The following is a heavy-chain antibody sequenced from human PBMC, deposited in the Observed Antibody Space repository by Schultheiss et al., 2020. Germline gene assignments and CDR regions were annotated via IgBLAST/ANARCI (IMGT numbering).Heavy chain of an antibody. CDR3: AKDPRARPLDP. CDR2: ISSSSSYI. J-gene: IGHJ5*02. D-gene: IGHD6-6*01. CDR1: GVSISNYW. Sequence: GGSLRLSCAASGVSISNYWMHWVRQAPGKGLEWVSYISSSSSYIYYADSVKGRFTISRDNAKNSLYLQMNSLRAEDTAVYYCAKDPRARPLDPWGQGTLVTVSS. V-gene: IGHV3-21*05.